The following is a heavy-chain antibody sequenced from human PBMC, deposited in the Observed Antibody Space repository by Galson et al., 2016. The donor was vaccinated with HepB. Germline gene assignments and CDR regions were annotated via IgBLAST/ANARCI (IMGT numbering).Heavy chain of an antibody. Sequence: SLRLSCAVSGFTFSSFSMNWVRQAPGKGLEWVGRTRNKANSYATEYAASVKGRFTISRDDSKNSLYLQMNSLKIEDTAVYYCARVGYCSSTTCRQAYDYWGQGTLVTVSS. J-gene: IGHJ4*02. CDR2: TRNKANSYAT. CDR1: GFTFSSFS. CDR3: ARVGYCSSTTCRQAYDY. V-gene: IGHV3-72*01. D-gene: IGHD2-2*01.